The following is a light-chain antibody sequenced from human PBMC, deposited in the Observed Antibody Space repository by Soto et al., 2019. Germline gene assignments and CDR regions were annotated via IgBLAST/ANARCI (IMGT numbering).Light chain of an antibody. CDR1: SSDVGGYNY. V-gene: IGLV2-14*01. Sequence: QSVLTQPASVSGSPGQSITISCTGTSSDVGGYNYVSWYQQHPGKGPKLMIYDVNTRPSGVSNRFSGSKSGNTASLTISGLQAEDEADYYCSSYTSSISFGGGTKLTVL. J-gene: IGLJ2*01. CDR2: DVN. CDR3: SSYTSSIS.